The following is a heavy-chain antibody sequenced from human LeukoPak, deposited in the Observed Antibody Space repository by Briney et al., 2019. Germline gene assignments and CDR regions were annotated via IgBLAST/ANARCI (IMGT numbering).Heavy chain of an antibody. CDR3: AKGADDSGSYSDAFDI. J-gene: IGHJ3*02. CDR1: GFTCSSYG. D-gene: IGHD1-26*01. Sequence: GGSLRLXCAASGFTCSSYGMHWVRQAPGKGLEWVAVIWYDGSNKYYIDSVKGRFTISRDNSKNTLYLQMNSLRDEDTAVYYCAKGADDSGSYSDAFDIWGQGTMVTVSS. CDR2: IWYDGSNK. V-gene: IGHV3-33*06.